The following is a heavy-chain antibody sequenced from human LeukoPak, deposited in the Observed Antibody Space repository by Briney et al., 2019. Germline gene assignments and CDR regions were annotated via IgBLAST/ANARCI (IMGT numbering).Heavy chain of an antibody. V-gene: IGHV3-15*01. CDR3: TTDQVDIVATTPFDY. D-gene: IGHD5-12*01. CDR1: GFTFSNAW. Sequence: GRSLRLSCAASGFTFSNAWMSWVRQAPGKGLEWVGRIKSKTDGGTTDYAAPVKGRFTISRDDSKNTLYLQMNSLKTEDTAVYYCTTDQVDIVATTPFDYWGQGTLATVSS. J-gene: IGHJ4*02. CDR2: IKSKTDGGTT.